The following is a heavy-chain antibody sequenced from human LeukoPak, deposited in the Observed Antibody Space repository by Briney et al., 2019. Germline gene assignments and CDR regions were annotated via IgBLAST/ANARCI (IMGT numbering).Heavy chain of an antibody. Sequence: ASVKVSCKASGYTFTSYDINWVRQATGQGLEWMGWMNPNSGNTGYAQKFQGRVTMTRNTSISTAYMELSSLRSEDTAVYYCAKHPPLYYGDRADLDYWGQGTLVTVSS. J-gene: IGHJ4*02. D-gene: IGHD4-17*01. CDR2: MNPNSGNT. V-gene: IGHV1-8*01. CDR1: GYTFTSYD. CDR3: AKHPPLYYGDRADLDY.